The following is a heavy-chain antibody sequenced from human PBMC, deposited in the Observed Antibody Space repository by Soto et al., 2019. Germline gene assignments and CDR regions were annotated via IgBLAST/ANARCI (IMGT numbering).Heavy chain of an antibody. J-gene: IGHJ4*02. CDR2: IIPIFGTA. CDR3: ARLAAAGYYFDY. D-gene: IGHD6-13*01. CDR1: GGTFSSYA. V-gene: IGHV1-69*13. Sequence: SVKVSCKASGGTFSSYAISWVRQAPGQGLEWMGGIIPIFGTANYAQKFQGRVTITADESTSTAYMEPSSLRSEDTAVYYCARLAAAGYYFDYWGQGTLVTVSS.